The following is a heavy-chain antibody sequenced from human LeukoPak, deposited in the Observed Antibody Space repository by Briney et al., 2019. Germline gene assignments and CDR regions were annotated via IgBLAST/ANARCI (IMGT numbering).Heavy chain of an antibody. D-gene: IGHD3-22*01. V-gene: IGHV4-34*01. CDR3: ARTPHYYDRGGGYDY. Sequence: SETLSLTCAVFGGSFSGYYWSWIRQPPGKGLEWIGEINHSGSTNYNPSLKSRVTISVDTSKNQFSLKLSSVTAADTAVYYCARTPHYYDRGGGYDYWGQGTLVTVSS. CDR2: INHSGST. CDR1: GGSFSGYY. J-gene: IGHJ4*02.